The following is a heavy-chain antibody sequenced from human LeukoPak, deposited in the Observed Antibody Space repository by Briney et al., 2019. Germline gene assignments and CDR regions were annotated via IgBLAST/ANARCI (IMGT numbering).Heavy chain of an antibody. CDR2: INHSGGT. V-gene: IGHV4-34*01. CDR3: ALYSSSWYKRYFQH. J-gene: IGHJ1*01. Sequence: PSETLSLTCAVYGGSFSGYYWSWIRQPPGRGLEWIGEINHSGGTNYNPSLKSRVTISVDTSKNQFSLKLSSVTAADTAVYYCALYSSSWYKRYFQHWGQAPWSPSPQ. CDR1: GGSFSGYY. D-gene: IGHD6-13*01.